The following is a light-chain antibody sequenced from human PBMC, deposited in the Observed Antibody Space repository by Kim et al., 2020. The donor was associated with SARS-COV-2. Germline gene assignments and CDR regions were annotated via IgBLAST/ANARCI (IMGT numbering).Light chain of an antibody. CDR2: DAS. CDR3: QQYNDWPLT. V-gene: IGKV3-15*01. CDR1: QSVGIN. J-gene: IGKJ4*01. Sequence: VSAGERAPLSCRASQSVGINLAWYQQKHGQAPRLLIYDASTRATGIPARFSGAASGSEFTLTISSLQSEDFAVYYCQQYNDWPLTFGGGTKVDIK.